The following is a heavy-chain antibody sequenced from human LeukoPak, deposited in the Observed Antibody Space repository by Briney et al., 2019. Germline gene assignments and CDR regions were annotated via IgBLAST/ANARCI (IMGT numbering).Heavy chain of an antibody. V-gene: IGHV3-21*01. CDR3: ARDRNYDILTGYYPAFDI. D-gene: IGHD3-9*01. Sequence: GGSLRLSCEASGFTFSNYNMNWVRQAPGQRLEWVSSITSSSSYVFYADSVKGRFTISRDNAQNSLYLQMNSLRAEDTAVYYCARDRNYDILTGYYPAFDIWGQGTMVTVSS. CDR2: ITSSSSYV. CDR1: GFTFSNYN. J-gene: IGHJ3*02.